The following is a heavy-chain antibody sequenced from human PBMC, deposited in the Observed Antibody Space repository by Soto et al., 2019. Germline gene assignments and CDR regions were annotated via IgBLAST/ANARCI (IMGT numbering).Heavy chain of an antibody. CDR2: IGSVGGDT. D-gene: IGHD1-20*01. J-gene: IGHJ3*02. CDR1: GFTFYSYA. V-gene: IGHV3-23*01. Sequence: GGSLSLSCAASGFTFYSYAMSWVRQAPGKGLEWVSTIGSVGGDTYYADSVKGRFTISRDDSKNTLLLQMNSLRAEDTAVYYCVKGRMAYNSVWDPFDIWGQGTMVTVS. CDR3: VKGRMAYNSVWDPFDI.